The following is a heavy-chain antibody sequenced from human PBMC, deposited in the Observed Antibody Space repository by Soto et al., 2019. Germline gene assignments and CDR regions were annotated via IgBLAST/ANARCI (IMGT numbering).Heavy chain of an antibody. CDR2: INHSGST. CDR3: AGTGDSYYFDY. D-gene: IGHD3-9*01. Sequence: PSETLSLTCAVYGGSFSGYYWSWIRQPPGKRLEWIGEINHSGSTNYNPSLKSRVTISVDTSKNQFSLKLSSVTAADTSVYYCAGTGDSYYFDYWGKGTLVTV. J-gene: IGHJ4*02. CDR1: GGSFSGYY. V-gene: IGHV4-34*01.